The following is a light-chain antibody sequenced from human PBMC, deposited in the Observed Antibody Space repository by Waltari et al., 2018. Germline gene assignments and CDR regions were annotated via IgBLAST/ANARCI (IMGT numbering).Light chain of an antibody. J-gene: IGKJ1*01. CDR2: WAF. CDR3: QQYYSTPQT. V-gene: IGKV4-1*01. CDR1: QNILYSSNHKNY. Sequence: DIVMTQFPHSLTVSLGERPTIHCKSSQNILYSSNHKNYLAWFQQKPGQPPRLLIYWAFTRESGVPDRFSGSGSGTEFTLTISSLQPEDVAVYYCQQYYSTPQTFGQGTKVEIK.